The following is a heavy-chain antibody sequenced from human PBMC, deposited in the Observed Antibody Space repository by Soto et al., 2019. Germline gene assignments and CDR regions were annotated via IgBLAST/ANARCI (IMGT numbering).Heavy chain of an antibody. J-gene: IGHJ3*02. D-gene: IGHD3-10*01. V-gene: IGHV3-74*01. Sequence: EVQLVESGGGLVQPGGSLRLSCAVSGFTFSNYWMHWVRQAPGKGLVWVSTISPDGTIPDYTDSVKGRLAISRDNAKSTLFLQINSLSPEATAVYYCARFRGDAFDIWGQGTMVTVSS. CDR1: GFTFSNYW. CDR3: ARFRGDAFDI. CDR2: ISPDGTIP.